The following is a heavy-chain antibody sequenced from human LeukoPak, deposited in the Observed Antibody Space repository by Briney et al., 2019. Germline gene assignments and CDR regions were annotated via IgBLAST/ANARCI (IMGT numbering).Heavy chain of an antibody. Sequence: ASVKVSCKASGYTFTNSYIQWVRQAPGRGLEWMGWIDPNSGGTKYAQRFQGRVTMTRDTSISTAYMELSRLRSDDTAVFYCARSITPASTWAYWGQGTLVIVSS. CDR3: ARSITPASTWAY. V-gene: IGHV1-2*02. CDR2: IDPNSGGT. CDR1: GYTFTNSY. D-gene: IGHD1-14*01. J-gene: IGHJ4*02.